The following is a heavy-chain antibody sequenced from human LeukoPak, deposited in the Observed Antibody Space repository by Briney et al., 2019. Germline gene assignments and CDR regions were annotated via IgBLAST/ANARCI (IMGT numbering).Heavy chain of an antibody. CDR2: IYPGDSDT. D-gene: IGHD5-18*01. Sequence: GESLKISCKGSGYSFTNYWVAWVRQMPGKGLEWMGSIYPGDSDTRYSPSFQGQVTISADKSISTAYLQWRGLKASDTAMYYCARLGTAVVARFFDYWDQGSLVTVSS. J-gene: IGHJ4*02. CDR1: GYSFTNYW. V-gene: IGHV5-51*01. CDR3: ARLGTAVVARFFDY.